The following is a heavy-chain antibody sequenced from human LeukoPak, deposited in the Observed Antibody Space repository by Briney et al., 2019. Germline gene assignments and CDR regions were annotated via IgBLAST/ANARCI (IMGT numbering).Heavy chain of an antibody. CDR3: ARGREFDY. CDR1: GYTFSNYG. CDR2: INPNSGGT. Sequence: ASVKVSFKTSGYTFSNYGFSWVRQAPGLGLEWMGWINPNSGGTNYAQKFQGRVTMTRDTSISTAYMELSRLRSDDTAVYYCARGREFDYWGQGTLVTVSS. J-gene: IGHJ4*02. V-gene: IGHV1-2*02.